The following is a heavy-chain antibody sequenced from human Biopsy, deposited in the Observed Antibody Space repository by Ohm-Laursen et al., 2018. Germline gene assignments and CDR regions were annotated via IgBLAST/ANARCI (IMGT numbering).Heavy chain of an antibody. D-gene: IGHD3-10*01. CDR1: GLSFSTYG. CDR3: ARVRLVRKIISQPGDY. J-gene: IGHJ4*02. CDR2: ISSSTSYI. V-gene: IGHV3-21*01. Sequence: SLRLSCAASGLSFSTYGMHWVRQAPGKGLEWVSSISSSTSYIYYADSVKGRFTVSRDNAKNSLYLQMNSLRAEDTAVYYCARVRLVRKIISQPGDYWGQGTLVTVSS.